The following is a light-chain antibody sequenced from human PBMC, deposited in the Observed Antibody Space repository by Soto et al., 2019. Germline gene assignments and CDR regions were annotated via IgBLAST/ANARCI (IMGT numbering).Light chain of an antibody. CDR1: QXVXDY. CDR2: DAS. V-gene: IGKV3-11*01. CDR3: QQRSDWSFT. J-gene: IGKJ3*01. Sequence: EVVLTQSPATLXXXXXXXXXXXXXXSQXVXDYLGWFQQKPGQAPRLLIYDASNRATGVPARFSGSGSGTDFTLTISSLEPEDFAVYYCQQRSDWSFTFGPGTKVDIK.